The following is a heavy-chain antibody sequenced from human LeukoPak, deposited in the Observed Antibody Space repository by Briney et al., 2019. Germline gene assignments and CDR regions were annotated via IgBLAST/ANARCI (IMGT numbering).Heavy chain of an antibody. D-gene: IGHD3-10*01. J-gene: IGHJ4*02. Sequence: PGGSLRLSCAASGFSFNTYAMSWVRQAPGKGLEWVSSISGSGDSTYDADSVKGRFTISRDNSRNTLFLQMNSLRAEDTAIYYCAKCMVRGVIGQSDYWGQGTLVTVSS. V-gene: IGHV3-23*01. CDR2: ISGSGDST. CDR1: GFSFNTYA. CDR3: AKCMVRGVIGQSDY.